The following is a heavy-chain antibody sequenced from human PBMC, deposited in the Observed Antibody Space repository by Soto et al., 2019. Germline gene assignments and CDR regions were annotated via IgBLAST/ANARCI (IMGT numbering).Heavy chain of an antibody. D-gene: IGHD5-18*01. Sequence: SETLSLTCTVSGGSISSYYWSWIRQPPGEGLEWIGYIYYSGSTNYNPSLKSRVTISVDTSKNQFSLKLSSVTAADTAVYYCARPLYSYGPMDVWGQGTTVTVSS. V-gene: IGHV4-59*01. CDR3: ARPLYSYGPMDV. J-gene: IGHJ6*02. CDR1: GGSISSYY. CDR2: IYYSGST.